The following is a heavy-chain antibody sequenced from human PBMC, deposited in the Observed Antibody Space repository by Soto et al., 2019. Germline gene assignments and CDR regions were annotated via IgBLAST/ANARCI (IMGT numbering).Heavy chain of an antibody. D-gene: IGHD1-1*01. CDR3: ARIQGSQNWNDGAEYYFSGMDV. V-gene: IGHV1-69*12. CDR1: GGTFSSYA. CDR2: IIPIFGTA. J-gene: IGHJ6*02. Sequence: QVQLVQSGAEVKKPGSSVKVSCKASGGTFSSYAISWVRQAPGQGLEWMGGIIPIFGTANYAQKFQGRVKITADESTSTAYVELSSLRSEDTAVDYCARIQGSQNWNDGAEYYFSGMDVWGQGTTVTVSS.